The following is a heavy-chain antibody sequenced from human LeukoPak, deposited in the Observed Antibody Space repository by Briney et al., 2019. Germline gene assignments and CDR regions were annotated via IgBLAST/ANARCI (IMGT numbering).Heavy chain of an antibody. CDR3: ARANTVATSLSGYFDY. J-gene: IGHJ4*02. V-gene: IGHV3-7*04. CDR2: IKQDGSEK. Sequence: GGSLRLSWAASGFTFSSYWMSWVRQAPGKGLEWVANIKQDGSEKYYVDSVKGRFTISRDNAKNSLYLQMNSLRAEDTAVYYCARANTVATSLSGYFDYWGQGTLVTVSS. D-gene: IGHD4-17*01. CDR1: GFTFSSYW.